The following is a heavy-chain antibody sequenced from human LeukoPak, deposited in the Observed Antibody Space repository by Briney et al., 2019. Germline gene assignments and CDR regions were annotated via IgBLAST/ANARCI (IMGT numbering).Heavy chain of an antibody. J-gene: IGHJ4*02. CDR1: GFTFTTYP. V-gene: IGHV3-23*01. D-gene: IGHD2-21*02. CDR2: ISVSGGST. CDR3: AKDVSSCGGDCPDS. Sequence: GGSLRLSCVASGFTFTTYPMSWVRQAPGKGLEWVSGISVSGGSTYYADSVKGRFTISRDNSKNTVYLQMNSLRAEETAIYYCAKDVSSCGGDCPDSWGQGTLVTVCS.